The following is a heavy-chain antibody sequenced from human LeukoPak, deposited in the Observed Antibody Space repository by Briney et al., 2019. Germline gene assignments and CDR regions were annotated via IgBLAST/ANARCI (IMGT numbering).Heavy chain of an antibody. CDR2: TNHSGST. D-gene: IGHD3-10*01. CDR3: ARRFGTSRRDYYGSGMGWFDP. Sequence: SETLSLTCAVYGGSFSGYYWSWIRQPPGKGLEWIGETNHSGSTNYNPSLKSRVTISVDTSKNQFSLKLSSVTAADTAVYYRARRFGTSRRDYYGSGMGWFDPWGQGTLVTVSS. CDR1: GGSFSGYY. J-gene: IGHJ5*02. V-gene: IGHV4-34*01.